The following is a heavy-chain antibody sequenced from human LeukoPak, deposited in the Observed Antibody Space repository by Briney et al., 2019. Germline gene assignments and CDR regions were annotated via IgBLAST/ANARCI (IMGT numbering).Heavy chain of an antibody. J-gene: IGHJ4*02. CDR1: GYTFTIYY. CDR3: ARDQEGFDY. Sequence: ASVKVSCKASGYTFTIYYMHWLRQAPGQGLEWMGIINPRGGGTSYAQKFQGRVTMTRDTSTSTLYMELSGLRSEDTAVYYCARDQEGFDYWGQGTLVTVSS. V-gene: IGHV1-46*01. CDR2: INPRGGGT.